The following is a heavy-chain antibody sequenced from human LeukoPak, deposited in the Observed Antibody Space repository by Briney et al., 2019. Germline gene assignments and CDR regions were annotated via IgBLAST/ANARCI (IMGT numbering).Heavy chain of an antibody. Sequence: GGSLRLSCAASGFTFSAYGFHWVRQAPGKGLEWVAVIWYDGSRTYYVDSVKGRFTISRDDSKNTLYLQMSSLRAEDRAVYYCARDLCSTSSCYDYWGQGTLVTVSS. CDR1: GFTFSAYG. J-gene: IGHJ4*02. CDR2: IWYDGSRT. V-gene: IGHV3-33*01. CDR3: ARDLCSTSSCYDY. D-gene: IGHD2-15*01.